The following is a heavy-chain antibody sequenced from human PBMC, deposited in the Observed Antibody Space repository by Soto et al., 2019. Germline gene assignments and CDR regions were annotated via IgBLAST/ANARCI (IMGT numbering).Heavy chain of an antibody. CDR3: ARGGTYSSGWYFPPLDY. D-gene: IGHD6-19*01. V-gene: IGHV3-7*05. CDR2: IKQDGSEK. J-gene: IGHJ4*02. CDR1: GFTFSSYW. Sequence: VQLVESGGGLVQPGGSLRLSCAASGFTFSSYWMSWVRQAPGKGLEWVANIKQDGSEKYYVDSVKGRFTISRDNAKNSLYLQMNSLRDADTAVYYCARGGTYSSGWYFPPLDYWGQGTLVTVSS.